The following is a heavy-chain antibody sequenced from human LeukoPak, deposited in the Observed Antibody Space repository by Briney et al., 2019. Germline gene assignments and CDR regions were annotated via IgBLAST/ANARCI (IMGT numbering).Heavy chain of an antibody. D-gene: IGHD6-19*01. CDR3: ARDDSSGY. V-gene: IGHV3-53*01. CDR2: IYSGGST. CDR1: GFTFSSYA. Sequence: GGSLRLSCAASGFTFSSYAMSWVRQAPGKGLEWVSVIYSGGSTYYADSVKGRFTISRDNSKNTLYLQMNSLRAEDTAVYYCARDDSSGYWGQGTLVTVSS. J-gene: IGHJ4*02.